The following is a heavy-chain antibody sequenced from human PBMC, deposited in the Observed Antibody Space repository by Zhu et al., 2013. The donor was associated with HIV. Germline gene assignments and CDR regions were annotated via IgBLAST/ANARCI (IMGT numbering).Heavy chain of an antibody. CDR1: GGTFSNYA. V-gene: IGHV1-69*01. J-gene: IGHJ4*02. Sequence: QVQLVQSGAEVKKPGSSVKVSCKASGGTFSNYAITWVRQAPGQGLEWMGGIIPIFGTANYAQKFQGRVTITADESTSTAYMELSSLRSEDTAVYYCASLMYYYGSGSLGPLDYWGQGTLVTVSS. CDR2: IIPIFGTA. D-gene: IGHD3-10*01. CDR3: ASLMYYYGSGSLGPLDY.